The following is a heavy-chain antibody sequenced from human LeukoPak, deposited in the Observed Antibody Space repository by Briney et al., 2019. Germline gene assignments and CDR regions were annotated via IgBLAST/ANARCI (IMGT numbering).Heavy chain of an antibody. D-gene: IGHD6-13*01. V-gene: IGHV3-48*01. CDR2: ITLSRTTI. CDR3: AKGAAEFIAAAGGPDY. J-gene: IGHJ4*02. Sequence: GGSLRLSCAASGFTFSNYNMNWVRQAPGKGLEWVAYITLSRTTIYYADSVKGRFTISRYNAKNSLSLQMNSLRAEDTAVYCCAKGAAEFIAAAGGPDYWGQGTLVTVSS. CDR1: GFTFSNYN.